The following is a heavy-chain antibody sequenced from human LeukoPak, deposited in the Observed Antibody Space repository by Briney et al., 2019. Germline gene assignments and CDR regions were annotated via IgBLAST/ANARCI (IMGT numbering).Heavy chain of an antibody. V-gene: IGHV3-30-3*01. D-gene: IGHD6-13*01. CDR3: ARARGIAAAGTKY. CDR2: ISYDGSNK. J-gene: IGHJ4*02. CDR1: GFTFSSYA. Sequence: GGSLRLSCAASGFTFSSYAMHWVRQAPGKGLEWVAVISYDGSNKYYADSAKGRFTISRDNSKNTLYLQMNSLRAEDTAVYYCARARGIAAAGTKYWGQGTLVTVSS.